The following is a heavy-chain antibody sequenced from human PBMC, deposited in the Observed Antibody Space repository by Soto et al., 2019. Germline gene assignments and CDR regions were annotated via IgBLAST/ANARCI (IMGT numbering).Heavy chain of an antibody. CDR2: IYHSGAT. CDR1: GGSVSSGPYY. Sequence: KSSETLSLTCTVSGGSVSSGPYYWNWIRQPPGKGLEWIAEIYHSGATNYNPSLRSRVTLSVDKSNNQVSLRLNSVTAADTAVYYCAGRLIEAPEWFDPWGPGTLVTVSS. CDR3: AGRLIEAPEWFDP. D-gene: IGHD6-6*01. V-gene: IGHV4-61*01. J-gene: IGHJ5*02.